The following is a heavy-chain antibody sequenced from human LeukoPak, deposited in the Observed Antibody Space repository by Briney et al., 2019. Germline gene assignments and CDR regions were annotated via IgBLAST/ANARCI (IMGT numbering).Heavy chain of an antibody. CDR1: GGSISSSSYY. Sequence: PSETLSLTCTLSGGSISSSSYYWGWIRQPPGKGLEWIGSIYYSGSTYYNPSLKSRVTISVDTSKNQFSLKLSSVTAADTAVYYCARLEWLLRRIDAFDIWGQGTMVTVSS. CDR2: IYYSGST. J-gene: IGHJ3*02. CDR3: ARLEWLLRRIDAFDI. D-gene: IGHD3-22*01. V-gene: IGHV4-39*01.